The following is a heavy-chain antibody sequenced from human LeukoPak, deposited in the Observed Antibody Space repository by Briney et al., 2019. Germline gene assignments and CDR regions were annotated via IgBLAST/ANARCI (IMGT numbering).Heavy chain of an antibody. D-gene: IGHD6-13*01. CDR1: GGTFSSYA. Sequence: EASVKVSCKASGGTFSSYAISWVRQAPGQGLEWMGRIIPILGIANYAQKFQGRVTMTRDTSTSTVYMELSSLRSEDTAVYYCARVRSPGIAAAGKTRFDYWGQGTLVTVSS. CDR3: ARVRSPGIAAAGKTRFDY. CDR2: IIPILGIA. V-gene: IGHV1-69*04. J-gene: IGHJ4*02.